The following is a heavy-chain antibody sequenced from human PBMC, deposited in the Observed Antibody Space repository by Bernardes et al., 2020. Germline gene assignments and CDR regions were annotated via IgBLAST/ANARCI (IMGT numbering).Heavy chain of an antibody. V-gene: IGHV3-15*07. CDR3: TRGSGWD. CDR1: GLTFTHAW. D-gene: IGHD6-19*01. Sequence: GGSLRLSCAASGLTFTHAWMNWVRQAPGKGLEWVGRIKSTVDGGTRDYAAPVKGRFIISREDSKNTLYLQMNSLKTEDTAVYYCTRGSGWDWGQGTLVTVSS. J-gene: IGHJ4*02. CDR2: IKSTVDGGTR.